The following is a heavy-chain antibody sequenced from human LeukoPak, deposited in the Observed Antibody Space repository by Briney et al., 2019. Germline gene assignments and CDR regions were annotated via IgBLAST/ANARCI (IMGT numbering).Heavy chain of an antibody. D-gene: IGHD6-13*01. Sequence: SETLSLTCTVSGGSISSYYWSWIRQPPGKGLEWIGSIYYSGSTNYNPSLKSRVTISVDTSKNQFSLKLSSVTAADTAVYSCARELEQQLEDYWGQGTLVTVSS. CDR3: ARELEQQLEDY. V-gene: IGHV4-59*01. CDR1: GGSISSYY. CDR2: IYYSGST. J-gene: IGHJ4*02.